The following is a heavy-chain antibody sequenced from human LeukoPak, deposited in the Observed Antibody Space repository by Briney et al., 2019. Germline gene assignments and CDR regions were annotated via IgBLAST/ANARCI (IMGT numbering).Heavy chain of an antibody. V-gene: IGHV1-46*01. Sequence: ASVKVSCKASGYTFTSYYMHWVRQAPGQGLEWMGIINPSGGSTSYAQKFQGRVTTTTDTSTSTAYMELRSLRSDDTAVYYCARGQIGFGEDYWGQGTLVTVSS. D-gene: IGHD3-10*01. CDR1: GYTFTSYY. J-gene: IGHJ4*02. CDR2: INPSGGST. CDR3: ARGQIGFGEDY.